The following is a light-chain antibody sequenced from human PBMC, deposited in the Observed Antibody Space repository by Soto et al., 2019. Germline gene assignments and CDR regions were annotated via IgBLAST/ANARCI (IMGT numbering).Light chain of an antibody. J-gene: IGKJ4*01. Sequence: EIVLTQSPATLSLSPGERATLSCRASQSVNIFLAWYQQKPGQAPRLLIYDASKRATGIPARFSGSGSGTDFTLTISSLEPEDFAVYSCQQRKNWPPTFGGGTKVEIK. V-gene: IGKV3-11*01. CDR2: DAS. CDR3: QQRKNWPPT. CDR1: QSVNIF.